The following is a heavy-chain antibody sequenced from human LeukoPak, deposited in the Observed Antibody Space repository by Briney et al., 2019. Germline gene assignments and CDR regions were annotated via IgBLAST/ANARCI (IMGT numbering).Heavy chain of an antibody. V-gene: IGHV4-34*01. CDR2: INHSGST. J-gene: IGHJ4*02. CDR1: GGSFSGYY. CDR3: ARGPRVSDGYSSSWHLNY. D-gene: IGHD6-13*01. Sequence: PSETLSLTCAVYGGSFSGYYWSWIRQPPGKGLEWIGEINHSGSTNYNPSLKSRVTISVDTSKNQFSLKLSSVTAADTAVYYCARGPRVSDGYSSSWHLNYWGQGTLVTVSS.